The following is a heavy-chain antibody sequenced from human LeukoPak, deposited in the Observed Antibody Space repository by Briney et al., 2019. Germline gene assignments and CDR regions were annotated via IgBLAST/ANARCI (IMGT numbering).Heavy chain of an antibody. CDR3: AKDAYGGATFFYYMDV. CDR1: GFTFDDYA. Sequence: HSGGSLRLSCAGPGFTFDDYAMHWVRQTPGKGLEWVSGISWNSGNIAYADFVGGRFTISRDNAKNSLSLQMNSLSDEDTAVYYCAKDAYGGATFFYYMDVWGKGTTVTVSS. CDR2: ISWNSGNI. V-gene: IGHV3-9*01. J-gene: IGHJ6*03. D-gene: IGHD2/OR15-2a*01.